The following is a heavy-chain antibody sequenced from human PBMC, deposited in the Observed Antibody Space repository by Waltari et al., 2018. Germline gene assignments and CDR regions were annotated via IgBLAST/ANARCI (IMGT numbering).Heavy chain of an antibody. CDR2: SLRSGRT. CDR3: ARDRGRGLYLDS. Sequence: GRWVCQPPEKGLEWLGQSLRSGRTNYNPSLESRVSIALDTANKQLSLKVTSTTAADTAVYYCARDRGRGLYLDSWGQGILVTVSP. D-gene: IGHD2-15*01. J-gene: IGHJ4*02. V-gene: IGHV4-4*02.